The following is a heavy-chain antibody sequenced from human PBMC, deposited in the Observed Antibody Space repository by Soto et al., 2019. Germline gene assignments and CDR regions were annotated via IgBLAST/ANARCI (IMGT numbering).Heavy chain of an antibody. J-gene: IGHJ4*02. Sequence: QVQLQESGPGLVKPSQTLSLTCTVSGDSISSGDYYWSWIRQPPGKGLEWIGYIYYTGITKYNPSLKSRLTISVDTSKNQFSLKVTPVTAADTAIYYCARHYNLPDYWGQGTLVTVSS. CDR2: IYYTGIT. D-gene: IGHD1-1*01. CDR3: ARHYNLPDY. CDR1: GDSISSGDYY. V-gene: IGHV4-30-4*01.